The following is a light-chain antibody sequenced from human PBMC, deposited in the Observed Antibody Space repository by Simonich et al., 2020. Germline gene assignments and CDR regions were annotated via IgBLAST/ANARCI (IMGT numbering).Light chain of an antibody. CDR1: QSVLYSSNNKNY. J-gene: IGKJ2*01. CDR2: LAT. Sequence: DIVMTQSPDSLAVSLGERATINCKSSQSVLYSSNNKNYLAWYQKKPGQPPKLLIYLATTRESGVPDRFSGSGSGTDFTLTSSSLQAEDVAVYYCQQYYSTPYTFGQGTKLEIK. V-gene: IGKV4-1*01. CDR3: QQYYSTPYT.